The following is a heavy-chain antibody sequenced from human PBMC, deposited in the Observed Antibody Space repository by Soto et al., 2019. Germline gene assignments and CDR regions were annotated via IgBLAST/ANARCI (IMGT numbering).Heavy chain of an antibody. CDR1: GGSISRDY. V-gene: IGHV4-59*01. D-gene: IGHD3-22*01. Sequence: SETLSLTCTGPGGSISRDYWSWRRQPPGKGLEWIGYIYYSGSTNYNPSLKSRVTISVDTSKNQFSLKLSSVTAADTAVYYCARVGGYYDSSGYYYAFDIWGQGTMVT. CDR3: ARVGGYYDSSGYYYAFDI. CDR2: IYYSGST. J-gene: IGHJ3*02.